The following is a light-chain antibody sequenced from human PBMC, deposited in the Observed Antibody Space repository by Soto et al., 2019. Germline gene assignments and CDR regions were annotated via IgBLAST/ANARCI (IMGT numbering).Light chain of an antibody. V-gene: IGKV1-5*03. J-gene: IGKJ1*01. CDR1: QSISTW. CDR2: KAS. Sequence: DIQMTQSPSTVSASVGDRVTITCRASQSISTWLAWYQQTPGKAPKLLIYKASTLQTGVSSRFSGSGSGTDVTLTISSIQPDDYATYYCQQYNSYSPWTFGQGTKVEIK. CDR3: QQYNSYSPWT.